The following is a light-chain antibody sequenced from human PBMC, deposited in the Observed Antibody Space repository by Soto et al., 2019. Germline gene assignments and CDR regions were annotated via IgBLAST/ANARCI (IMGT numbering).Light chain of an antibody. V-gene: IGKV3-20*01. CDR1: QSVKNNY. Sequence: DIVLTQSPGTLSLSPGERANLSCRASQSVKNNYLAWYQQKPGQAPRLLIYGASSRATGIPDRFSGSGSGTDFTLTIARLEPEDFAVYYCQQYGTLPRTFGQGTKVDIK. J-gene: IGKJ1*01. CDR3: QQYGTLPRT. CDR2: GAS.